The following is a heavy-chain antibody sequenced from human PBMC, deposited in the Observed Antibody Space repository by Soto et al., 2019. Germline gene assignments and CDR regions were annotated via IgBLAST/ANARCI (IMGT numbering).Heavy chain of an antibody. Sequence: SVNVSCKASGGTFSSYSISWVRQAPGQGLEWMGGIIPIFGTANYAQKFQGRVTITADESTSTAYMELSSLRSEDTAVYYCARVKSGYRYDAFDSWGQGTMVTVSS. CDR1: GGTFSSYS. J-gene: IGHJ3*02. V-gene: IGHV1-69*13. CDR2: IIPIFGTA. CDR3: ARVKSGYRYDAFDS. D-gene: IGHD3-22*01.